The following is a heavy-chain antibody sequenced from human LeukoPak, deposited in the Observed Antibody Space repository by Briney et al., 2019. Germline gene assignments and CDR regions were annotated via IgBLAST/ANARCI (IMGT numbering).Heavy chain of an antibody. Sequence: SETLSLTCTVSGGSISSYYWSWIRQTPGKGLEWIGDIFDSGDTNYNPSLQSRVTISVDTSKKQFSLKLRSVTAADTAVYYCTRRLSNGATLNYFDYWGQGTLVTVSS. CDR3: TRRLSNGATLNYFDY. J-gene: IGHJ4*02. D-gene: IGHD4/OR15-4a*01. CDR1: GGSISSYY. CDR2: IFDSGDT. V-gene: IGHV4-59*08.